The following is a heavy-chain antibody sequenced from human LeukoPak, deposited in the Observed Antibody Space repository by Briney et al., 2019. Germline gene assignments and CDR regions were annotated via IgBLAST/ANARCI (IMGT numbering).Heavy chain of an antibody. CDR1: GGSISSYY. Sequence: PSETLSLTCTVSGGSISSYYWSWIRQPPGKGLEWIGYIYYSGSTNYNPSLKSRVTISVDTSKNQFSLKLSSVTAADTAVYYCARHVCSSTSCYGIVWFDPWGQGTLVTVSS. D-gene: IGHD2-2*01. J-gene: IGHJ5*02. CDR2: IYYSGST. V-gene: IGHV4-59*08. CDR3: ARHVCSSTSCYGIVWFDP.